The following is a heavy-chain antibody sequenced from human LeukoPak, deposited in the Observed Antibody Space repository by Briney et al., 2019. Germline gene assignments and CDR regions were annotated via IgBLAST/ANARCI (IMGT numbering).Heavy chain of an antibody. CDR1: GFTFSSYS. J-gene: IGHJ6*02. CDR2: ISSSSSYI. CDR3: ARHPYIAVAGTYYYYGMDV. D-gene: IGHD6-19*01. V-gene: IGHV3-21*01. Sequence: GGSLRLSCAASGFTFSSYSMNWVRQAPGKGLEWVSSISSSSSYIYYADSVKGRFTISRDNAKNSLYLQMNSLRAEDTAVYYCARHPYIAVAGTYYYYGMDVWGQGTTVTASS.